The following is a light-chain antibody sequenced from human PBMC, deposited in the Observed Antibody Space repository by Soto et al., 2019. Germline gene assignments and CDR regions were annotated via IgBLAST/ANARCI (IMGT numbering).Light chain of an antibody. CDR3: QQSYSTLYT. J-gene: IGKJ2*01. CDR2: AAS. Sequence: DIQMTQSPSSLSASIGDRVTITCRASQSSGTSLSWHQQKSGRAPKLLIHAASTLQSGVPSRFSGSGSGTDFTLTISSLQPEDVAVYYCQQSYSTLYTFGQGTNLEIK. V-gene: IGKV1-39*01. CDR1: QSSGTS.